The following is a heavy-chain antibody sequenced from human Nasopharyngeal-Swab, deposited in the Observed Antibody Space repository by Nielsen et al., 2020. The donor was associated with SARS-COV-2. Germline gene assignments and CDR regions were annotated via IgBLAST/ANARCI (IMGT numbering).Heavy chain of an antibody. V-gene: IGHV3-30*18. Sequence: GESLKISCAASGFPFTNYGVHWVRQAPGKGLEWVAAISYDGSNQYYADSVKGRFTISRDNSENTLYLQLSSLRTDDTAMYYCAKARDSSIWYWNYFDCWGQGTLVTVSS. J-gene: IGHJ4*02. CDR3: AKARDSSIWYWNYFDC. CDR1: GFPFTNYG. D-gene: IGHD6-13*01. CDR2: ISYDGSNQ.